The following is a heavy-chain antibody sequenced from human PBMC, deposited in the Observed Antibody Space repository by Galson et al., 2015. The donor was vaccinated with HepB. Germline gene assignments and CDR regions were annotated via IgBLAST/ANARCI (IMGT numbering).Heavy chain of an antibody. CDR2: INPFSGGT. CDR1: GYIFTGYY. Sequence: SVKLSCKASGYIFTGYYIHWVRQAPGKGLEWMGWINPFSGGTNFAQKFQGRVTMTRDTSISTVFMELSRLGSDDTAIYYCARSIVGTTFFYYGVDLWGQGTTVTVSS. CDR3: ARSIVGTTFFYYGVDL. V-gene: IGHV1-2*02. D-gene: IGHD1-26*01. J-gene: IGHJ6*02.